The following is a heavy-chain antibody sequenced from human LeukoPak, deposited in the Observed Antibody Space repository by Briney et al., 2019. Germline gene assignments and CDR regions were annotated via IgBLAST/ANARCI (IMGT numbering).Heavy chain of an antibody. CDR1: GFTFSSYS. J-gene: IGHJ4*02. Sequence: GGSLRLSCAASGFTFSSYSMNWVRQAPGKGLEWVSSISSSSSYIYYADSVKGRFTISRDNAKNSLYLQMNSLRAEDTAVYYCARGRGYSNYWMDYWGQGTLVTVSS. CDR3: ARGRGYSNYWMDY. D-gene: IGHD4-11*01. V-gene: IGHV3-21*01. CDR2: ISSSSSYI.